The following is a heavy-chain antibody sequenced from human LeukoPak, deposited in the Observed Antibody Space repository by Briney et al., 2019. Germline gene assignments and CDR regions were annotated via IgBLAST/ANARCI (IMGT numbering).Heavy chain of an antibody. CDR1: GFLFSNSW. Sequence: GGSLRLSCEASGFLFSNSWMSWVRQAPGKGVEWVANMNQDGSERNYVGSVKGRLTISRDNAKSSLYLQMNGLRPEETAGYSGVKGRDYSSFDCGGEATLIAVS. V-gene: IGHV3-7*03. CDR3: VKGRDYSSFDC. CDR2: MNQDGSER. D-gene: IGHD2-15*01. J-gene: IGHJ4*02.